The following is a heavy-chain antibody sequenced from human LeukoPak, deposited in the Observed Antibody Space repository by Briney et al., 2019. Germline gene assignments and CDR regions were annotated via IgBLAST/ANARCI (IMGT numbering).Heavy chain of an antibody. CDR1: VYTLTELS. D-gene: IGHD6-19*01. CDR2: FDPEDGET. CDR3: ATVDSSGWYEASFDY. V-gene: IGHV1-24*01. J-gene: IGHJ4*02. Sequence: ASVNVSCKVSVYTLTELSMHWVRQAPGKGLEWMGGFDPEDGETIYAQKFQGRVTMTEDTSTDTAYMELSSLRSEDTAVYYCATVDSSGWYEASFDYWGQGTLVTVSS.